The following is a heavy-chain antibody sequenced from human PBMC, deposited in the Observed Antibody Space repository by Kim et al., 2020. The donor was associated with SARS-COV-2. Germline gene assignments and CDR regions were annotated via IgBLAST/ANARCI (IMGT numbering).Heavy chain of an antibody. V-gene: IGHV3-23*01. D-gene: IGHD4-17*01. CDR1: GFTFSNYP. CDR3: GKDPFVTTVLTHGYFDY. Sequence: GGSLRLSCAASGFTFSNYPMSWVRQAPGKGLELVSTISGSGSNTFYEDSVKGRFTISRDNSRNTLYLQMNILRAEDTAVYYCGKDPFVTTVLTHGYFDY. J-gene: IGHJ4*03. CDR2: ISGSGSNT.